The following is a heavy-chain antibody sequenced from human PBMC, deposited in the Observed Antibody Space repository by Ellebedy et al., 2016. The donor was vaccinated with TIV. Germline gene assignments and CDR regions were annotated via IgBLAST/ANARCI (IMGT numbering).Heavy chain of an antibody. J-gene: IGHJ4*02. CDR2: VNPGYGSR. D-gene: IGHD4-17*01. V-gene: IGHV1-46*04. CDR3: ARGSSTVATEWFDY. Sequence: ASVKVSCKASGYTFTAFYVHWVRQAPGQGLEWLGLVNPGYGSRNYAQRLQGRVTMTSDTSTNTLYMELIGLTSEDTAIYYCARGSSTVATEWFDYWGQGTVVTVSS. CDR1: GYTFTAFY.